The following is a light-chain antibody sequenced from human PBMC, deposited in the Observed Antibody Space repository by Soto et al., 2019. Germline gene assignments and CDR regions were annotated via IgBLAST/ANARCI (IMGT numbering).Light chain of an antibody. CDR2: DAS. CDR1: QSVSSY. CDR3: QQRSNWPLIT. J-gene: IGKJ5*01. Sequence: EIVMTQSPAILSVSPGERATLSCRASQSVSSYLAWYQQKPGQAPRLLIYDASNRATGIPARFSGSGSGTDFTLTISSLEPEDFAVYYCQQRSNWPLITFGQGTRLEIK. V-gene: IGKV3-11*01.